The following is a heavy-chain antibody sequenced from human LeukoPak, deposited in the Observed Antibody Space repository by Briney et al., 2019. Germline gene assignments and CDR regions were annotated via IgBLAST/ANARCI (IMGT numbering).Heavy chain of an antibody. V-gene: IGHV4-39*01. D-gene: IGHD2-15*01. CDR1: GGSISSSAYH. Sequence: SETLSLTCTVSGGSISSSAYHWGWIRQPTGKGLEWIVTINYGGNTYYNLSLKSRVIIFLDTSKNQFSLKLSSVTAADTAVYYCARLWSTSCKGGSCPHQPNYWGQGTRVTVPS. CDR3: ARLWSTSCKGGSCPHQPNY. J-gene: IGHJ4*02. CDR2: INYGGNT.